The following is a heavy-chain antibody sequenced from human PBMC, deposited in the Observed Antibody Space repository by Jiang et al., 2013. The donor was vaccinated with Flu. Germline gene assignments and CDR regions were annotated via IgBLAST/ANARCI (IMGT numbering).Heavy chain of an antibody. D-gene: IGHD2-15*01. CDR3: ARVKRCSGGSCPAFDI. J-gene: IGHJ3*02. CDR1: GYTFTGYY. CDR2: INPNSGGT. Sequence: GAEVKKPGASVKVSCKASGYTFTGYYMHWVRQAPGQGLEWMGRINPNSGGTNYAQKFQGRVTMTRDTSISTAYMELSRLRSDDTAVYYCARVKRCSGGSCPAFDIWGQGTMVTVSS. V-gene: IGHV1-2*06.